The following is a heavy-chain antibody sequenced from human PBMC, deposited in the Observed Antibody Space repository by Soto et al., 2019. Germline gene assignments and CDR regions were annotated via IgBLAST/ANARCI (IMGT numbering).Heavy chain of an antibody. Sequence: PSETLSLTCAVYGASLSDNYCNWLRQPPGKGLEWIGEINHSGNTNYNPSLRSRVTISIDTSKNQLSLNLRSVSAAETAVYYCARGRGEFDDWGQGNPVTVSS. CDR1: GASLSDNY. V-gene: IGHV4-34*01. J-gene: IGHJ5*02. CDR3: ARGRGEFDD. CDR2: INHSGNT. D-gene: IGHD2-21*01.